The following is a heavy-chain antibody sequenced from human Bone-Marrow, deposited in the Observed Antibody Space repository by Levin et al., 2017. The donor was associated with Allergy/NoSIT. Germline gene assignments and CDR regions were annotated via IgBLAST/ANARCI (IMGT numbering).Heavy chain of an antibody. D-gene: IGHD5-18*01. Sequence: MASETLSLTCTVSGGSISSGNYYWTWIRQHPGKGLEWIGYSNFRAITYYNPSLKSRVAISGDTSKNQFSLRLRSVTAADTAIYYCARGSYGFDYWGQGTLVTVSS. J-gene: IGHJ4*02. CDR3: ARGSYGFDY. V-gene: IGHV4-31*03. CDR1: GGSISSGNYY. CDR2: SNFRAIT.